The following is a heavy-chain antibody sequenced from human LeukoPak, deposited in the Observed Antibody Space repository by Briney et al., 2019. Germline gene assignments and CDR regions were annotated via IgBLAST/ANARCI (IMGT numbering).Heavy chain of an antibody. J-gene: IGHJ5*02. V-gene: IGHV4-59*01. CDR2: IYYSGST. D-gene: IGHD6-13*01. Sequence: SETLSLTCTVSGGSISSYYWSWIRQPPGKGLEWIGYIYYSGSTNYNPSPKSRVTISVDTSKNQFSLKLSSVTAADTAVYYCARQNSWEAFDPWGQGTLVTVSS. CDR1: GGSISSYY. CDR3: ARQNSWEAFDP.